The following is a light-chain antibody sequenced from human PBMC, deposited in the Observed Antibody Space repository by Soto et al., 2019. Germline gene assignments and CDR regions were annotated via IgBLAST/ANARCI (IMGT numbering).Light chain of an antibody. V-gene: IGKV3-15*01. J-gene: IGKJ1*01. Sequence: EIVMTQSPGTLSVSPVYRATLSCRASQSVSSNLAWYQHKTGQAPRLLIYGASFRATGMPARFSGSGFGTEFNLTISSLQSEDFAVYYCQQYNNWPRTFGQGTKVDIK. CDR3: QQYNNWPRT. CDR1: QSVSSN. CDR2: GAS.